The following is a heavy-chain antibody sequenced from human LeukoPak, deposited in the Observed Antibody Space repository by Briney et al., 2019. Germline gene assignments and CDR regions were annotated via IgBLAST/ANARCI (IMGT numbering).Heavy chain of an antibody. V-gene: IGHV3-53*01. J-gene: IGHJ4*02. D-gene: IGHD3-22*01. CDR2: IYSGGST. CDR3: AREGIYYDSSGYYYGFDY. CDR1: GFTVSSNY. Sequence: PGGSLRLSCAASGFTVSSNYMSWVRQAPGKGLEWVSVIYSGGSTYYADSVKGRFTISRDNSKNTLYLQMNSLRAEDTAVYYCAREGIYYDSSGYYYGFDYWGQGTLVTVSS.